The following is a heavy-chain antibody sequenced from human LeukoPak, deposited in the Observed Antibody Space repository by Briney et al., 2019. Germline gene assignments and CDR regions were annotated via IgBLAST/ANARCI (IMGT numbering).Heavy chain of an antibody. J-gene: IGHJ4*02. CDR2: INPNSGGT. V-gene: IGHV1-2*02. CDR3: ARDYGDYFDY. D-gene: IGHD3-16*01. Sequence: ASVKVSCKASGYTFRNYGITWVRQAPGQGLEWMGWINPNSGGTNYAQKFQGRVTMTRDTSISTAYMELSRLRSDDTAVYYCARDYGDYFDYWGQGTLVTVSS. CDR1: GYTFRNYG.